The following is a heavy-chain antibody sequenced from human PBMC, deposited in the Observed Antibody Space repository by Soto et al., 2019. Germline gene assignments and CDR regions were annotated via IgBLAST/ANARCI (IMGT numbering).Heavy chain of an antibody. Sequence: GGSLRLSCAASGFTFSSYSMNWVRQAPGKGLEWVSSISSSSSYIYYADSVKGRFTISRDNAKNSLYLQMNSLRAEDTAVYYCASVRVGMIWAFDIWGQGTMVTVSS. CDR1: GFTFSSYS. V-gene: IGHV3-21*01. J-gene: IGHJ3*02. CDR3: ASVRVGMIWAFDI. D-gene: IGHD2-2*01. CDR2: ISSSSSYI.